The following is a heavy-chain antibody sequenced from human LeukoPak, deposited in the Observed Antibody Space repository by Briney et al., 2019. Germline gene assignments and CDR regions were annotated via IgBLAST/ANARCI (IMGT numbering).Heavy chain of an antibody. J-gene: IGHJ4*02. V-gene: IGHV3-21*01. CDR3: SRDRLGGLDY. D-gene: IGHD5-12*01. Sequence: GGSLRLSCAASGFTFSSYAMSWVRQAPGKGLEWVSSISTTSTYIFYADSLKGRFTISRDNAKNSVYLQMNSLRPEDTAVYYRSRDRLGGLDYWGQGTLVTVSS. CDR1: GFTFSSYA. CDR2: ISTTSTYI.